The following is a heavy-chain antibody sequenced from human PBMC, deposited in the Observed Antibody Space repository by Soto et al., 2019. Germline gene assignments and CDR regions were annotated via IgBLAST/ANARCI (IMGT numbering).Heavy chain of an antibody. Sequence: WETLSLTCAVYGGSFSGYYWSWIRQPPGKGLEWIGEINHSGSTNYNPSLKSRVTISVDTSKNQFSLKLSSVTAADTAVYYCARGLAAAGHWGQGTLVTVSS. CDR1: GGSFSGYY. CDR3: ARGLAAAGH. D-gene: IGHD6-13*01. V-gene: IGHV4-34*01. CDR2: INHSGST. J-gene: IGHJ4*02.